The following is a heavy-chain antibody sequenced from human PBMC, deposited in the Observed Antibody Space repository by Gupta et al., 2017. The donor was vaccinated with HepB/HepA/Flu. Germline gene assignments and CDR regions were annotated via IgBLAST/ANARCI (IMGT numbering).Heavy chain of an antibody. CDR2: MCSDVRT. D-gene: IGHD3-3*02. CDR1: GFPFGAYS. CDR3: AKDLHCGSGMNV. Sequence: EVELLESGGGLVQRGGSLRLACAVSGFPFGAYSVSGVRQAPGKGLEWVSGMCSDVRTHYADAVKGRFTISRDISRNTLYLQMNSLRAEDTAVYYCAKDLHCGSGMNVWGEGTTITV. V-gene: IGHV3-23*01. J-gene: IGHJ6*03.